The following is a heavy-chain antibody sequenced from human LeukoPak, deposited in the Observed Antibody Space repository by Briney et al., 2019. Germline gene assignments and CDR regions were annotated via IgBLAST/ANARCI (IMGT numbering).Heavy chain of an antibody. CDR1: GFTFTSYW. V-gene: IGHV3-7*01. J-gene: IGHJ4*02. D-gene: IGHD2-21*02. Sequence: GGSLRLSCEVSGFTFTSYWMSWVRQAPGKGLEWVANINEDGSHEYHADSVKGRLTISRDNAKNSLYLQMNSLRAEDTAVYYCARDATRGGDNDYWGQGTQVIVSS. CDR3: ARDATRGGDNDY. CDR2: INEDGSHE.